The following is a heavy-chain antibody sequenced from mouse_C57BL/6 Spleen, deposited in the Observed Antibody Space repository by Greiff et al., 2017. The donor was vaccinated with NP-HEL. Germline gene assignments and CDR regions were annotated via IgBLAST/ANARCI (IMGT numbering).Heavy chain of an antibody. V-gene: IGHV1-53*01. Sequence: VKLQQPGTELVKPGASVKLSCKASGYTFTSYWMHWVKQRPGQGLEWIGNINPCNGGTNYNEKFKSKATLTVDKSSSTAYMQLSSLTSEDSAVYYCARPADGYYVSWFAYWGQGTLVTVSA. CDR1: GYTFTSYW. CDR3: ARPADGYYVSWFAY. CDR2: INPCNGGT. D-gene: IGHD2-3*01. J-gene: IGHJ3*01.